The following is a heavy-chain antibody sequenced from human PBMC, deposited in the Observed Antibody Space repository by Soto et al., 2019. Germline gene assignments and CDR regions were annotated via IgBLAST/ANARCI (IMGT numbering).Heavy chain of an antibody. CDR3: VTYDFIWGSYRVRWAY. CDR2: IKSETDGGTT. CDR1: GFPFSYSW. J-gene: IGHJ4*02. Sequence: EVQLAESGGGLVNPGGSLRLSCVASGFPFSYSWMSWVRQAPGKGLEWVARIKSETDGGTTDYAAPVEGRFTISRDDSKNTLNLQMNSLTTEDTAVYYCVTYDFIWGSYRVRWAYWGQGTLVTVSS. D-gene: IGHD3-16*02. V-gene: IGHV3-15*01.